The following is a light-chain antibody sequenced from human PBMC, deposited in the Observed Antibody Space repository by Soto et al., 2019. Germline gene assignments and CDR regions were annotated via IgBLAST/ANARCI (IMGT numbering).Light chain of an antibody. V-gene: IGLV2-23*01. J-gene: IGLJ1*01. CDR3: CSYADSFTYV. CDR2: EGN. CDR1: SSDVGSYDL. Sequence: QSALTQPASVSGSPGQSITISCTGTSSDVGSYDLVSWYQQHPGKAPKLMIYEGNKRPSGVSNRFSGSKSGNTASLTISGLQAEDEADYYCCSYADSFTYVFGTGTKLTLL.